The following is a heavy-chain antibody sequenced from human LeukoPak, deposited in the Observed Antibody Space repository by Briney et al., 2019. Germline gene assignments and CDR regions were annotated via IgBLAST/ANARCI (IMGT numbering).Heavy chain of an antibody. V-gene: IGHV4-59*01. J-gene: IGHJ4*02. CDR2: IYYSGST. CDR1: GDSISSFY. D-gene: IGHD1-26*01. CDR3: ASGSIVGVLWG. Sequence: SETLSLTCAVSGDSISSFYWTWIRQPPGKGLEWIGYIYYSGSTNYNPSLKSRVTMSVDTSKNQFSLKLSSVTAADTAVYYCASGSIVGVLWGWGQGTLVTVSS.